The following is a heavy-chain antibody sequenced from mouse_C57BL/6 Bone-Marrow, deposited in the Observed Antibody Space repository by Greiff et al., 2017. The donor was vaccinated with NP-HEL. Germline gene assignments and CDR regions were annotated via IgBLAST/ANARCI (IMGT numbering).Heavy chain of an antibody. CDR1: GYAFSSYW. CDR2: IYPGDGDT. CDR3: AIYYSNYRYAMDY. V-gene: IGHV1-80*01. Sequence: VQLQESGAELVKPGASVKISCKASGYAFSSYWMNWVKQRPGKGLEWIGQIYPGDGDTNYNGKFKGKATLTADKSSSTAYMQLSSLTSEDSAVYFCAIYYSNYRYAMDYWGQGTSVTVSS. D-gene: IGHD2-5*01. J-gene: IGHJ4*01.